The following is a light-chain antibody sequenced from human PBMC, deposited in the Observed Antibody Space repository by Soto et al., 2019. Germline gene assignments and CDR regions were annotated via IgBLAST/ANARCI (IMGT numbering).Light chain of an antibody. Sequence: EIVMTQSPATLSVSPGERATLSCRASPSFTNYLACYQQKPGQPPRLLIYGAFNRAAGIPARFSGSGSGTDFTLTISSLEPEDSAVYYCQQRNIWPPVTFGQGTRLEIK. CDR2: GAF. CDR3: QQRNIWPPVT. V-gene: IGKV3-11*01. J-gene: IGKJ5*01. CDR1: PSFTNY.